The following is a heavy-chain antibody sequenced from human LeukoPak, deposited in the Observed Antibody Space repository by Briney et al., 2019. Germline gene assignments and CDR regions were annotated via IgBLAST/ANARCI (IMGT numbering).Heavy chain of an antibody. CDR3: AKDLHSFYGPQTDFDY. Sequence: GGSLRLSCAASGFTFSSYGMHWVRQAPGKGLEWVAVISYDGSNKYYADSVKGRFTISRDNSKNTLYLQMNSLRAEDTAVYYCAKDLHSFYGPQTDFDYWGQGTLVTVSS. V-gene: IGHV3-30*18. CDR2: ISYDGSNK. D-gene: IGHD3-10*01. J-gene: IGHJ4*02. CDR1: GFTFSSYG.